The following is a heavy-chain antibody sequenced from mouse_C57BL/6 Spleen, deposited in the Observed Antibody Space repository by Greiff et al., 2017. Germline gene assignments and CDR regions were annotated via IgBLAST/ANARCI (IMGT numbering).Heavy chain of an antibody. D-gene: IGHD2-4*01. CDR3: ARGGYEYVYFDD. V-gene: IGHV1-80*01. CDR1: GYAFSSYW. J-gene: IGHJ2*01. CDR2: IYPGDGDT. Sequence: VQLQQSGAELVKPGASVKISCKASGYAFSSYWMNWVKQRPGQGLEWIGQIYPGDGDTNYNGKFKGKATLTADKSSSTAFMQRSSRTSEYSAFFFCARGGYEYVYFDDWGQGTTLSVSS.